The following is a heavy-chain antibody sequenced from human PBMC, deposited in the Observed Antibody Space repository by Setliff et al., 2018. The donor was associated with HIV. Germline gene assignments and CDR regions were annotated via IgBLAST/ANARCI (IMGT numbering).Heavy chain of an antibody. J-gene: IGHJ6*03. Sequence: SETLSLTCTVSGGSISGYYWSWIRQPPGKGLEWIGEINHSGSTNYNPSLKSRVTISVDTSKNQFSLKLSSVTAADTAVYYCARRGSGFFHYYYYMDVWGKGTTVTVSS. CDR1: GGSISGYY. D-gene: IGHD3-10*01. CDR3: ARRGSGFFHYYYYMDV. CDR2: INHSGST. V-gene: IGHV4-34*01.